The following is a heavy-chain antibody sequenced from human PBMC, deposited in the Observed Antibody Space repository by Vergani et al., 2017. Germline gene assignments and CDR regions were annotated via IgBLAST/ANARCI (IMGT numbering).Heavy chain of an antibody. CDR1: GFTFSNAW. Sequence: VQLVESGGGLVKPGGSLRLSCAASGFTFSNAWMSWVRQAPGKGLEWVAVIWYDGSNKYYADSVKGRFTISRDNSKNTLYLQMNSLRAEDTAVYYCARDHKVVAANIRASYYYGMDVWGQGTTVTVSS. CDR3: ARDHKVVAANIRASYYYGMDV. V-gene: IGHV3-33*08. J-gene: IGHJ6*02. D-gene: IGHD2-15*01. CDR2: IWYDGSNK.